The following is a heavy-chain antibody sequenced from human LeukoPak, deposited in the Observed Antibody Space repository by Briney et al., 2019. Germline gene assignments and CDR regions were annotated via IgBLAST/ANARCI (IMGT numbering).Heavy chain of an antibody. CDR2: MYYSGST. Sequence: SETLSLTCSGSGDSISSSSYYWGWIRQPPGKGLQWIGSMYYSGSTDYNPSLKSRVTISVDTSKNQFSLKLSSVTAEDTAVYYCARGYTNYGYVFDIWGQGTMVTVSS. D-gene: IGHD4-11*01. J-gene: IGHJ3*02. CDR3: ARGYTNYGYVFDI. V-gene: IGHV4-39*07. CDR1: GDSISSSSYY.